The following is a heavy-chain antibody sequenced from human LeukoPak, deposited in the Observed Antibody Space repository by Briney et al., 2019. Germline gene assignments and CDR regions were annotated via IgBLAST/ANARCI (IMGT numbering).Heavy chain of an antibody. CDR1: GGSISSSSYY. Sequence: SETLSLTCTVSGGSISSSSYYWGWIRQPPGKGLEWIGEINHSGSTNYNPSLKSRVTISVDTSKNQFSLNLRSVTAADTAVYYCARLAAATGYWGQGTLVTVSS. V-gene: IGHV4-39*07. D-gene: IGHD6-25*01. CDR3: ARLAAATGY. J-gene: IGHJ4*02. CDR2: INHSGST.